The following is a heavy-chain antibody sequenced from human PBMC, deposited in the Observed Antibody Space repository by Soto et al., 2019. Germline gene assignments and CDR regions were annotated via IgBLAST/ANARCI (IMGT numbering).Heavy chain of an antibody. D-gene: IGHD3-22*01. J-gene: IGHJ4*02. CDR1: GFIVSDNY. Sequence: EVQLVETGGGLVQPGGSLRLSCAASGFIVSDNYMNWVRQAPGKGLEWLSVVYSGSATYYADSVKGRFTISRDNSKNTVFLQTNSLRVEDTAVYYCARGKSGYLTFDYWGQGTLVTVSS. V-gene: IGHV3-53*02. CDR2: VYSGSAT. CDR3: ARGKSGYLTFDY.